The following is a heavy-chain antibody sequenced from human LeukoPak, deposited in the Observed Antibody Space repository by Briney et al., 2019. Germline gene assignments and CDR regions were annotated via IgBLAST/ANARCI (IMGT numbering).Heavy chain of an antibody. V-gene: IGHV3-66*01. CDR3: ARGTVTPGADYMDV. CDR1: GFSVTSNY. Sequence: GGSLRLSCAASGFSVTSNYMSWVRQAPGKGLEWVAVIYSGGTTSYADSVKGRFTISRDTSKNTVYLQMNSLRAEDTAMYYCARGTVTPGADYMDVWGKGTTVTISS. J-gene: IGHJ6*03. D-gene: IGHD4-11*01. CDR2: IYSGGTT.